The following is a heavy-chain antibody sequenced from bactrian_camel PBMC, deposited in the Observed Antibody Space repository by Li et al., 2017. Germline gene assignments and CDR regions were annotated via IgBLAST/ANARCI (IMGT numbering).Heavy chain of an antibody. J-gene: IGHJ4*01. V-gene: IGHV3S53*01. D-gene: IGHD2*01. CDR3: AADVNLGMSDGYCYGVEN. CDR2: IDSDGRT. CDR1: GNGDGSGYWC. Sequence: VQLVESGGGSVRTGGSLTLSCAVSGNGDGSGYWCTGWFRQAPGQEREGVAGIDSDGRTTYSPSVNGRFTITRDIQKNILYLQMDSLKPEDTGIYQCAADVNLGMSDGYCYGVENWGQGTQVTVS.